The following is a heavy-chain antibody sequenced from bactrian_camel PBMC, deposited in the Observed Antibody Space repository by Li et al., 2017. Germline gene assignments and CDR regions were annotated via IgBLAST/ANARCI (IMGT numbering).Heavy chain of an antibody. CDR2: ISSDDST. Sequence: QVQLVESGGGSVEAGGSLRLSCAAHEYLFTSYCMGWFRQAPGKEREGVASISSDDSTTYADSVKGRFTISKDNAKNTLYLQMNSLKPEDTAMYYCAAHCYSDWGRLWYRYWGQGTQVTVS. CDR1: EYLFTSYC. V-gene: IGHV3S53*01. J-gene: IGHJ4*01. D-gene: IGHD4*01. CDR3: AAHCYSDWGRLWYRY.